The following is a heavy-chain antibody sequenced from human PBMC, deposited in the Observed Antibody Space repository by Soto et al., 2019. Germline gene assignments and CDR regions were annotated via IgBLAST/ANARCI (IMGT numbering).Heavy chain of an antibody. CDR1: GYTFSNYD. CDR3: ARERLNTGWYGFDH. J-gene: IGHJ4*02. D-gene: IGHD2-8*02. Sequence: EAAVKVSCKTSGYTFSNYDFSWVLQAPGQGLEWMGWVSNKNGVTNYAEKFRDRVTMTTDTSTNTIYMELRSLRSDDTAVYFCARERLNTGWYGFDHWGQGTQVTVSS. CDR2: VSNKNGVT. V-gene: IGHV1-18*04.